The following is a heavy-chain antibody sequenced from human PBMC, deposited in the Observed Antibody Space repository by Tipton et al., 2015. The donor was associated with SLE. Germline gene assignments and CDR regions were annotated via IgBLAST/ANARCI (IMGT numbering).Heavy chain of an antibody. Sequence: SLRLSCAASGFTFSNAWMSWVRQAPGKGLEWVGRIKSKTDGGTTDYAAPVKGRFTISRDNSKNTLYLQMNSLRAEDTAVYYCATQWLIGFAYWGQGTLVTVSS. CDR2: IKSKTDGGTT. CDR3: ATQWLIGFAY. J-gene: IGHJ4*02. D-gene: IGHD6-19*01. V-gene: IGHV3-15*01. CDR1: GFTFSNAW.